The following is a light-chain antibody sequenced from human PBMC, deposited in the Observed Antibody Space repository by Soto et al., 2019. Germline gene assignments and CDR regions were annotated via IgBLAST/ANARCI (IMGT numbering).Light chain of an antibody. V-gene: IGKV3-15*01. Sequence: EIVMTQSPATLSVSPGERATLSCRASQSVSSNLAWYQQKPGQAPRLLIYDASTRATGFPARFSGRGSGTEFTLTISSLQSADFAVYYCQQYNNWPLTFGGGARVEIK. CDR1: QSVSSN. J-gene: IGKJ4*01. CDR3: QQYNNWPLT. CDR2: DAS.